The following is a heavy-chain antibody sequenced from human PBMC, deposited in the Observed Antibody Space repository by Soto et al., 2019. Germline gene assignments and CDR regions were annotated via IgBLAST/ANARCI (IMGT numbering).Heavy chain of an antibody. D-gene: IGHD3-10*01. J-gene: IGHJ4*02. CDR2: ISGSGGST. CDR1: GFTFSSYA. Sequence: GGSLRLSCAASGFTFSSYAMSWVRQAPGKGLEWVSAISGSGGSTYYADSVKGRFTISRDNSKNTLYLQMNSLRAEDTAVYYCAKIDPVYGSGSYIFDYWGQGTLVTVSS. V-gene: IGHV3-23*01. CDR3: AKIDPVYGSGSYIFDY.